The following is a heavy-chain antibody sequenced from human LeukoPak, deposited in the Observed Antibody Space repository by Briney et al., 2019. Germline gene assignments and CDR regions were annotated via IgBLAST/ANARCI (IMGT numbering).Heavy chain of an antibody. CDR1: LFTFSNNA. CDR2: TSTRGGSA. Sequence: GGSLRLSCAASLFTFSNNAMTWVRQSPSKELKGVSATSTRGGSAYYADSVKGRFTISRDNLKNTMYLQMDSLRADDTAVYYCARYSGSYYYPPAWDLWGQGTLVTVSS. CDR3: ARYSGSYYYPPAWDL. V-gene: IGHV3-23*01. J-gene: IGHJ4*02. D-gene: IGHD1-26*01.